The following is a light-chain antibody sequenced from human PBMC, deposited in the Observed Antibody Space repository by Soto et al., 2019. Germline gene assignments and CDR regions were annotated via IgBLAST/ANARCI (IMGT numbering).Light chain of an antibody. J-gene: IGLJ1*01. CDR2: DVS. CDR1: SSDVGSYNR. CDR3: SSYTSSITYV. Sequence: QSVLTQPPSVSGSPGQSVTISCTGTSSDVGSYNRVSWYQQPPGTAPKLMIYDVSNRPSGVPDRFSGSKSGNTASLTFSGLQAEDEADYYCSSYTSSITYVFGTGTKVTVL. V-gene: IGLV2-18*02.